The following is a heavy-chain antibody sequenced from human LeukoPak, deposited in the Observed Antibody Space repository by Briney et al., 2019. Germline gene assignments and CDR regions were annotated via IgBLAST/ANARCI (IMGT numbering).Heavy chain of an antibody. J-gene: IGHJ4*02. CDR3: ARGRLVAAAGTFDY. CDR1: GFTFSSYS. Sequence: GGSLRLSCAASGFTFSSYSMNWARQAPGKGLEWVSAISGGGGSTYYADSVKGRFTISRDNSKNTLYLQMGSLRAEDMAVYYCARGRLVAAAGTFDYWGQGTLVTVSS. CDR2: ISGGGGST. V-gene: IGHV3-23*01. D-gene: IGHD6-13*01.